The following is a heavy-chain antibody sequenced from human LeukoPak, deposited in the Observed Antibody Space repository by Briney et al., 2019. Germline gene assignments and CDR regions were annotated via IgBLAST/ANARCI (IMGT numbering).Heavy chain of an antibody. CDR3: AKYYIWGSYRPYYFDY. V-gene: IGHV3-23*01. D-gene: IGHD3-16*02. J-gene: IGHJ4*02. CDR2: ISGSGGST. CDR1: VFTFNNYA. Sequence: GGSLRLTCAASVFTFNNYAMSWVRQAPGKGLEWVSAISGSGGSTYYADSVKGRFTISKDNSKNTLYLQMNSLRAEDTALYYCAKYYIWGSYRPYYFDYWGQGTLVTVSS.